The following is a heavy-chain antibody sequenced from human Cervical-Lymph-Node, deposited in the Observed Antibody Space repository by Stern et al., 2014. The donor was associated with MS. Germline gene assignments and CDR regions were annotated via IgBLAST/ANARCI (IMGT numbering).Heavy chain of an antibody. J-gene: IGHJ4*02. CDR3: ARGGHGDYVGHY. CDR1: GFPFNPYT. V-gene: IGHV3-21*06. CDR2: IGSTSGYI. Sequence: EVQLVESGGGLVRPGGSLRLSCPASGFPFNPYTMTWVRQAPGKGLAWVASIGSTSGYIFYADSVRGRFTISRDNAKNSLYLQMSSLRAEDTSLYYCARGGHGDYVGHYWGQGTLVTVSS. D-gene: IGHD4-17*01.